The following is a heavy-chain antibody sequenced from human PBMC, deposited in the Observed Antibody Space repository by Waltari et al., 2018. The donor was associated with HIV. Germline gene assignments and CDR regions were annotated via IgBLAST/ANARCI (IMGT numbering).Heavy chain of an antibody. Sequence: QVQLHESGPGLVKPSQTLSLTCTVSGGSIISGLYRWSWIRQPAGKGLEWIGRLVTSGRTNYNPSLESRVFISVDRSKNQLSLKLTSVTAADTAVYFSARDYGDYGMDVWGQGTTVTVSS. J-gene: IGHJ6*02. CDR3: ARDYGDYGMDV. CDR1: GGSIISGLYR. CDR2: LVTSGRT. D-gene: IGHD3-10*01. V-gene: IGHV4-61*02.